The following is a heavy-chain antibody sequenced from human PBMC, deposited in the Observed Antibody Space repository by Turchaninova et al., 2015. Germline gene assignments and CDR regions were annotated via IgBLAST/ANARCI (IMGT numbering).Heavy chain of an antibody. J-gene: IGHJ4*02. CDR2: LPYNGSKK. D-gene: IGHD1-26*01. V-gene: IGHV3-30*01. CDR3: ARVFVVSYSIFDY. Sequence: MHGFLKTPGKGTEWVSVLPYNGSKKSYADTVKGRFTSSRDKSKNTLFLQMNTLGEEDTAMYYCARVFVVSYSIFDYWGQGTLLTVSS.